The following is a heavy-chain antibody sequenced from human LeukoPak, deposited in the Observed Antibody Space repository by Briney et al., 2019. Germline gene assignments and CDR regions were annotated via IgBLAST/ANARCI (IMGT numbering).Heavy chain of an antibody. CDR1: GFTFSDYY. V-gene: IGHV3-11*04. CDR2: ISSSGTTI. J-gene: IGHJ5*02. Sequence: PGGSLRLSCAASGFTFSDYYMSWIRQAPGKGLEWVSYISSSGTTILYADSVKGRFTISRDNAKNSLYLQMNSLRAEDTAVYYCARVRLTVTNLGVGWFDPWGQGTLVTVSS. D-gene: IGHD4-17*01. CDR3: ARVRLTVTNLGVGWFDP.